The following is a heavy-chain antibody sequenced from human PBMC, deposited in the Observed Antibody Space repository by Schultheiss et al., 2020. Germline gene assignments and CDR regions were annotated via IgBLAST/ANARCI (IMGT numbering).Heavy chain of an antibody. Sequence: ASVKVSCKASGYTFTSYDINWVRQATGQGLEWMGWMNPNSGNTGYAQKFQGRVTMTRNTSISTAYMELSRLRSDDTAVYYCARGLRPYYYYGMDVWGQGTTVTVSS. CDR3: ARGLRPYYYYGMDV. D-gene: IGHD3-16*01. CDR2: MNPNSGNT. CDR1: GYTFTSYD. J-gene: IGHJ6*02. V-gene: IGHV1-8*01.